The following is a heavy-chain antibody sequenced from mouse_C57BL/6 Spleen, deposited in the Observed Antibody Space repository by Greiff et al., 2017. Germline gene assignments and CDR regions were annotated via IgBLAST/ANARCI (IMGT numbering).Heavy chain of an antibody. D-gene: IGHD4-1*01. CDR3: ARTGAGGWFAY. V-gene: IGHV1-54*01. CDR1: GYAFTNYL. CDR2: INPGSGGT. Sequence: QVQLQQSGAELVRPGPSVKVSCKASGYAFTNYLIEWVKQRPGQGLEWIGVINPGSGGTNYNEKFKGKATLTADKSSSTADMQLSSLTSEDAAVYFCARTGAGGWFAYWGQGTLVTVSA. J-gene: IGHJ3*01.